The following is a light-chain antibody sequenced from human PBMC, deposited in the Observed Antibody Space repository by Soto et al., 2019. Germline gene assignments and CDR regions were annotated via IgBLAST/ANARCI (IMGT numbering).Light chain of an antibody. J-gene: IGKJ2*01. CDR2: KVS. CDR3: MQATPYRPYT. Sequence: DVVMTQTPLSSPVPLGQPASISWRSSKSLEHSYVNTYLKWLHQRPGQPPRLRIYKVSHRFSGVPDRCSGSGAGTDFKMKISRVETDDGGIYYCMQATPYRPYTFGPGTKLEIK. V-gene: IGKV2-24*01. CDR1: KSLEHSYVNTY.